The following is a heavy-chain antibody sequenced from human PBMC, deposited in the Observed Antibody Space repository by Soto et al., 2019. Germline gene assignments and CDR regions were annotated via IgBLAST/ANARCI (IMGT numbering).Heavy chain of an antibody. CDR1: GFTVSSNY. Sequence: GGSLRLSCAASGFTVSSNYMSWVRQAPGKGLEWVSVIYSGGSTYYADSVKGRFTISRDNSKNTLYLQMNSLRAEDTAVYYCARPLPGADSSGGYYYYGMDVWGQGTTVTVSS. CDR2: IYSGGST. D-gene: IGHD3-22*01. CDR3: ARPLPGADSSGGYYYYGMDV. J-gene: IGHJ6*02. V-gene: IGHV3-53*01.